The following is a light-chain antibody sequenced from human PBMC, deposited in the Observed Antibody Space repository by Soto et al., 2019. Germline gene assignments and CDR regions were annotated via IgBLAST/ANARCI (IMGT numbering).Light chain of an antibody. V-gene: IGKV1-33*01. CDR3: QQYDDLPLP. J-gene: IGKJ4*01. CDR2: DAS. CDR1: QDITNY. Sequence: DIQMTQSPSSLSASVGDRVTVTCQASQDITNYLSWYQQKPGKAPKLLISDASNLEIGVPPRFSGRGSGTDFSLTINNLQPEDFATYFCQQYDDLPLPFGGGTKVEVK.